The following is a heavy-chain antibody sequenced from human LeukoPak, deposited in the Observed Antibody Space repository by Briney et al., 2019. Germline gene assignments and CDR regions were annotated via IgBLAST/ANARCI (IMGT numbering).Heavy chain of an antibody. CDR3: ASDLRLSSGYLLYYFDS. Sequence: GGSLRLSCAASGSTVSNIYMTWVRQAPGKGLEWVSVIYSAGSSYYADSVKGRFTISKDDSKNTVYLQMNSLRAGDTAVYYCASDLRLSSGYLLYYFDSWGQGTLVTVSS. J-gene: IGHJ4*02. CDR1: GSTVSNIY. CDR2: IYSAGSS. D-gene: IGHD3-22*01. V-gene: IGHV3-66*01.